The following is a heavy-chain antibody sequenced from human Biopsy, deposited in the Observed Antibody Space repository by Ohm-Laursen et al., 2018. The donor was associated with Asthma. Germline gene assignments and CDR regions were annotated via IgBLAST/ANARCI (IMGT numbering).Heavy chain of an antibody. CDR1: GGIFGNHA. V-gene: IGHV1-69*06. CDR2: IIPMFGTT. J-gene: IGHJ5*02. D-gene: IGHD1-1*01. CDR3: ARDQTGPLLSARLYNWFDP. Sequence: ASVKVSCKASGGIFGNHAVGWVRQAPGQGLEWMGGIIPMFGTTKFAPKFQGRVTFTADKSTNTAFMELSSLRSEDTALYFCARDQTGPLLSARLYNWFDPWGQGTLVIVSS.